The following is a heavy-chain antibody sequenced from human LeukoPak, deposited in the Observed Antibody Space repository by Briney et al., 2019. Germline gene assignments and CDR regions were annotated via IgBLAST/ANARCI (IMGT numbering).Heavy chain of an antibody. V-gene: IGHV3-15*01. J-gene: IGHJ3*02. CDR3: ATQGLLDAFDI. Sequence: PGGSLRLSCAASGFTFSDDWMIWVRQAPGKGLEWAGRIKSRADGGTPDYAAPVTGRFTISRDDSNGTLFLQMNSLTTEDTAVYYCATQGLLDAFDIWGQGTMVIVSS. CDR2: IKSRADGGTP. CDR1: GFTFSDDW. D-gene: IGHD3-22*01.